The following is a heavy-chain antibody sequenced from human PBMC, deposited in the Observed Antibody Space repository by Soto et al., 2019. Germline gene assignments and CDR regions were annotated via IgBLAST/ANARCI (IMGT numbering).Heavy chain of an antibody. D-gene: IGHD6-13*01. J-gene: IGHJ6*02. CDR3: AKDRITTGSSWYVMNYYYYGMDV. CDR1: GFTFSSYG. V-gene: IGHV3-30*18. CDR2: ISYDGSNK. Sequence: SLRLSCAASGFTFSSYGMHWVRQAPGKGLEWVAVISYDGSNKYYADSVKGRFTISRDNSKNTLYLQMNSLRAEDTAVYYCAKDRITTGSSWYVMNYYYYGMDVWGQGTTVTVSS.